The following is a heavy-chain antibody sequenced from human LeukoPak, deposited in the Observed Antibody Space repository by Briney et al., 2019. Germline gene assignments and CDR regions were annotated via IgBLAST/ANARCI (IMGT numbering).Heavy chain of an antibody. J-gene: IGHJ3*02. CDR2: IKSKTDGGTT. CDR1: GFTFSNAW. CDR3: TTDDWGAFDI. D-gene: IGHD3-16*01. Sequence: PGGSLRLSCAASGFTFSNAWMSWVRQAPGKGLEWFGRIKSKTDGGTTDYAAPVKGRFTISRDDSKNTLYLQMNSLKTEDTAVYYCTTDDWGAFDIWGQGTMVTVSS. V-gene: IGHV3-15*01.